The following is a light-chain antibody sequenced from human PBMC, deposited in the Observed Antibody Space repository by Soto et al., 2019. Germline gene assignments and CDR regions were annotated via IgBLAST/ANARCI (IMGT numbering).Light chain of an antibody. V-gene: IGLV4-69*01. CDR2: LNSDDSH. CDR3: QTWSTGIRV. Sequence: QAVVTQSPSASASLGASVKLTCTLSSGHSSYAIAWHQQQPEKGPRYLMKLNSDDSHSKGDGIPDRFSGSSSGTERYLTISSLQSEDEADYYCQTWSTGIRVFGGGTKLTVL. CDR1: SGHSSYA. J-gene: IGLJ3*02.